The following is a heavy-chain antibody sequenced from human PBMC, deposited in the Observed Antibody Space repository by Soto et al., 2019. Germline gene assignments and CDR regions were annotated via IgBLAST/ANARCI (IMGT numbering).Heavy chain of an antibody. CDR2: INPTSGGT. CDR1: GYTFTDYY. V-gene: IGHV1-2*02. D-gene: IGHD6-19*01. J-gene: IGHJ4*02. Sequence: GASVKVSCKASGYTFTDYYMHWVRQAPGQVLEWMGWINPTSGGTSYAQNFQGRVTMTRDTSISTAYMELSRLSSDDTAVYYCSRASAVAGGSSNSLPNDYWGQGTLVTVSS. CDR3: SRASAVAGGSSNSLPNDY.